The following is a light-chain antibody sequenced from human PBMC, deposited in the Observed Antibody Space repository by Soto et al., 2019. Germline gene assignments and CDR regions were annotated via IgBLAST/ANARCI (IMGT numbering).Light chain of an antibody. J-gene: IGKJ5*01. V-gene: IGKV3-20*01. CDR1: QSVSSSY. CDR3: QHFGGTTFT. Sequence: PGEGATLSCRASQSVSSSYIAWYQQRPGQTPSLLIYGASTRATGIPDRFSGSGSGTHFTLTISRLEPGDFAVYYCQHFGGTTFTFGQGTRLEIK. CDR2: GAS.